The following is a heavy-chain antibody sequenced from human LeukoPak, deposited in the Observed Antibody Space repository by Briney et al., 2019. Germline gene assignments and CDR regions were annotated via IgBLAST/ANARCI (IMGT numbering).Heavy chain of an antibody. CDR1: GGSFSGYY. CDR3: ARLGRQQTLRDY. D-gene: IGHD6-13*01. V-gene: IGHV4-34*01. J-gene: IGHJ4*02. Sequence: SETLSLTCAVYGGSFSGYYWSWIRQPPGKGLEWIGEINHSGSTNYSPSLKSRVTISVDTSKNQSSLKLSSVTAADTAVYYCARLGRQQTLRDYWGQGTLVTVSS. CDR2: INHSGST.